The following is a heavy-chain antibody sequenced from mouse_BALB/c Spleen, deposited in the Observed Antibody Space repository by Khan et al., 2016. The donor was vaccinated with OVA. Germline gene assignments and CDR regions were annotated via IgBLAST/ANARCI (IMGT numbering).Heavy chain of an antibody. CDR2: IRKKASGYTT. Sequence: EVELVESGGGLVEPGGSLRLSSATSGFTFSDYYMSWVRQPPGKALEWLGFIRKKASGYTTEYSASVKGRFTISRDNSQSILYLQMNSLRAEDSATYYCARVDYGYGFAYWGQGTLVTVSA. V-gene: IGHV7-3*02. CDR1: GFTFSDYY. CDR3: ARVDYGYGFAY. J-gene: IGHJ3*01. D-gene: IGHD1-2*01.